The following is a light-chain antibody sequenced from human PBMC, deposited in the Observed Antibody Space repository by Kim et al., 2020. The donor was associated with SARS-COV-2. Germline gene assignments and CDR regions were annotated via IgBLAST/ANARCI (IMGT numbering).Light chain of an antibody. V-gene: IGLV3-1*01. Sequence: VSPGQTASITCSGDKLGDKYACWYQQKPGQSPVLVSYQDSKRPSGIPERFSGSNSGNTATLTISGTQAMDEADYYCQAWDSSTSVVFGGGTQLTVL. CDR1: KLGDKY. CDR3: QAWDSSTSVV. CDR2: QDS. J-gene: IGLJ2*01.